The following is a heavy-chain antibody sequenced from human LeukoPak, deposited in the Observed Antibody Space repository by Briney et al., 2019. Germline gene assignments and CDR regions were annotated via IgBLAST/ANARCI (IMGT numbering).Heavy chain of an antibody. J-gene: IGHJ4*02. CDR1: GGSFSGYY. D-gene: IGHD3-16*01. CDR3: ARDGFGTGSN. CDR2: IKQDGSEK. V-gene: IGHV3-7*03. Sequence: ETLSLTCAVYGGSFSGYYWSWIRQAPGKGLEWVANIKQDGSEKNYVDSVKGRFIISRDNAKNSLYLEMNTLRADDTAVYYCARDGFGTGSNWGQGTLVTVSS.